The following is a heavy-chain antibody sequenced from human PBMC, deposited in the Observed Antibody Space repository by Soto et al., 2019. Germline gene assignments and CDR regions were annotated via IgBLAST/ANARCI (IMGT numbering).Heavy chain of an antibody. CDR1: GGSFSGYY. CDR3: ARGPRRIAVAGTGGLLDY. Sequence: QVQLQQWGAGLLKPSETLSLTCAVYGGSFSGYYWSWIRQPPGKGLEWIGEINHSGSTNYNPSLKSRVTISVDTSKNQFSPKLSSVTAADTAVYYCARGPRRIAVAGTGGLLDYWGQGTLVTVSS. CDR2: INHSGST. V-gene: IGHV4-34*01. J-gene: IGHJ4*02. D-gene: IGHD6-19*01.